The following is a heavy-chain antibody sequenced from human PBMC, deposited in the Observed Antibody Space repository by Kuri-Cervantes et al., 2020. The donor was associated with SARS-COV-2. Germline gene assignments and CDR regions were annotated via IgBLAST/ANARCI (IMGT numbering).Heavy chain of an antibody. D-gene: IGHD6-6*01. CDR1: GGSFSGYY. J-gene: IGHJ4*02. CDR2: INHSGST. Sequence: SETLSLTCAVYGGSFSGYYWSWIRQPPGKGLEWIGEINHSGSTNYNPSLKSRVTISVDTSKNKFSLNLSSVTAADTAVYYCARGLSRAARPGDCWGQGTLVTVSS. V-gene: IGHV4-34*01. CDR3: ARGLSRAARPGDC.